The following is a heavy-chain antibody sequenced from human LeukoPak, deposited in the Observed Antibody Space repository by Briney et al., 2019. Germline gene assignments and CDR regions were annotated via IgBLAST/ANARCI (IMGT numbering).Heavy chain of an antibody. CDR1: GGSFSGYY. V-gene: IGHV4-34*01. J-gene: IGHJ4*02. CDR3: ARGVRGRYYYGSGSPHLYFDY. Sequence: SETLSLTCAVYGGSFSGYYWCWIRQPPAPGMERIGEINHSGSTNYNPFLKSRVTISVATSKNQFSLKLSSVTAADTAVYYCARGVRGRYYYGSGSPHLYFDYWGQRALVTVSS. D-gene: IGHD3-10*01. CDR2: INHSGST.